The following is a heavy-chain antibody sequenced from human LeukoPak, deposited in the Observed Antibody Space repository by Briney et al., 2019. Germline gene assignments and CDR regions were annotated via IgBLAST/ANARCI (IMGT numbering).Heavy chain of an antibody. D-gene: IGHD1-20*01. CDR1: GFTFSSYW. J-gene: IGHJ4*02. V-gene: IGHV3-74*01. CDR3: ARVLYSWNDVVDY. CDR2: ISNDGDTT. Sequence: GGSLRLSCAASGFTFSSYWMHWVRQAPGKGLVWVSRISNDGDTTNYADSVKGRFTISRDNAKNTLYLQMNSLRAEDTAVYYCARVLYSWNDVVDYWGQGTLVTVSS.